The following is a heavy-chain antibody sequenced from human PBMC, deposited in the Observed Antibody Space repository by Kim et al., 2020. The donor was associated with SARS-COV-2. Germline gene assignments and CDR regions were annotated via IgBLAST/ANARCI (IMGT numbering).Heavy chain of an antibody. CDR2: INHSGST. J-gene: IGHJ4*02. D-gene: IGHD3-16*02. CDR1: GGSFSGYY. CDR3: ARAHYDYVWGSYRYVSFDY. Sequence: SETLSLTCAVYGGSFSGYYWSWIRQPPGKGLEWIGEINHSGSTNYNPSLKSRVTISVDTSKNQFSLKLSSVTAADTAVYYCARAHYDYVWGSYRYVSFDYWGQGTLVTVSS. V-gene: IGHV4-34*01.